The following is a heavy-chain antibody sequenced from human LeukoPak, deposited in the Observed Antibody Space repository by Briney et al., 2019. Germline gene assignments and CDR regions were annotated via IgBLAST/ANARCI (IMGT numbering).Heavy chain of an antibody. CDR1: GFNFNEYW. J-gene: IGHJ4*02. V-gene: IGHV3-74*01. CDR3: VRDKTWVTTFDS. Sequence: PGGSLRLSCAASGFNFNEYWMHWVRQPPGKGLVWVARIKTDGTITGYADSVEGRFTISRDNARNTVYLEMSSLRAEDTAVYFCVRDKTWVTTFDSWGQGSLVTVAS. D-gene: IGHD4-17*01. CDR2: IKTDGTIT.